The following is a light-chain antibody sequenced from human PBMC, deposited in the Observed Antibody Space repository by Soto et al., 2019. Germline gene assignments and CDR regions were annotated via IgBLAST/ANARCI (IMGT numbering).Light chain of an antibody. Sequence: QSALTQPASVSGSPGQSITISCTGTSSDVGTYNYVSWYQQHPGKAPKLIIYEVSNRPSGVSNRFSGSKSGNTASLTISGLQAEDEADYYCAAWDDNLSGPVFGGGTKLTVL. CDR3: AAWDDNLSGPV. J-gene: IGLJ3*02. V-gene: IGLV2-14*01. CDR1: SSDVGTYNY. CDR2: EVS.